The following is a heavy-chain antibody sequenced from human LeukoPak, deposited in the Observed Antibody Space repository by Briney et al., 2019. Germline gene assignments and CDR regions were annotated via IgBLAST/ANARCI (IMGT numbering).Heavy chain of an antibody. CDR3: ARPIRGYSGYDYDY. Sequence: SETLSLTCTISGGSISSSSYYWGWTRQPPGKGLEWIGSIYYSGSTYYNPSLKSRVTISVDTSKNQFSLKLSSVTAADTAVYYCARPIRGYSGYDYDYWGQGTLVTVSS. CDR1: GGSISSSSYY. CDR2: IYYSGST. D-gene: IGHD5-12*01. J-gene: IGHJ4*02. V-gene: IGHV4-39*01.